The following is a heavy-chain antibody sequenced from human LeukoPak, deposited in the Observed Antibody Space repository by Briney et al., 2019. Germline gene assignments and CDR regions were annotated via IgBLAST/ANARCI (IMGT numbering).Heavy chain of an antibody. V-gene: IGHV4-59*08. CDR2: IYYSGST. D-gene: IGHD3-10*01. CDR3: ARHLWIRGFGEPSYGMDV. Sequence: PSETLSLTCTVSGGSISSYYWSWIRQPPGKGLEWIGYIYYSGSTNYNPSLKSRVTISVDTSKNQFSLKLSSVTAADTAVYYCARHLWIRGFGEPSYGMDVWGQGTTVTVSS. J-gene: IGHJ6*02. CDR1: GGSISSYY.